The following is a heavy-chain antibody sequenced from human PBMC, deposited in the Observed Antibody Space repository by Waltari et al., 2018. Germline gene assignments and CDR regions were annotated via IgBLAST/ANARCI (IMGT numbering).Heavy chain of an antibody. J-gene: IGHJ5*02. Sequence: QVQLXESGPGLVKPSQTLSLTXTVSGGSISSXSYYWSWIRQPAGKGLEWIGHMSTTGTTIYXPSLKSRVTISVXTSXNQXSXRXTSVTAAXXXVYYXARGPLGPHGXYIGNWFXPWGQGTLVXVSS. CDR1: GGSISSXSYY. V-gene: IGHV4-61*02. D-gene: IGHD4-17*01. CDR2: MSTTGTT. CDR3: ARGPLGPHGXYIGNWFXP.